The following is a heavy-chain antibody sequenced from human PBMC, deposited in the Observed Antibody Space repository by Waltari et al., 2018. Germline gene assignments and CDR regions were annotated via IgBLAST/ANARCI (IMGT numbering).Heavy chain of an antibody. CDR1: GGSISSYY. CDR2: FYYSGST. V-gene: IGHV4-59*01. D-gene: IGHD5-18*01. CDR3: ARFGYSYGGLDY. J-gene: IGHJ4*02. Sequence: QVQLQESGPGLVKPSETLSLTCTVSGGSISSYYWSWIRAPPGKGLEWIGYFYYSGSTNYTPSLKNRVTISVDTSKNQFSLKLSSVTAADTAVYYCARFGYSYGGLDYWGQGTLVTVSS.